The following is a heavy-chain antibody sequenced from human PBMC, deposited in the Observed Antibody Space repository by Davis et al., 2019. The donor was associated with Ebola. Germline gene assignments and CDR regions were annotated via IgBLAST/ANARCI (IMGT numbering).Heavy chain of an antibody. V-gene: IGHV3-74*01. CDR2: LYTDGSRT. Sequence: PGGSLRLSCAASGFTFSSYWMHWVRQAPGKGLVWVSRLYTDGSRTSYAESVKGRFTISRDNAKNTLYLQMNSLTAEDTAVYYCARDSDWHYWGQGTLVTVSS. CDR3: ARDSDWHY. J-gene: IGHJ4*02. CDR1: GFTFSSYW. D-gene: IGHD2-21*01.